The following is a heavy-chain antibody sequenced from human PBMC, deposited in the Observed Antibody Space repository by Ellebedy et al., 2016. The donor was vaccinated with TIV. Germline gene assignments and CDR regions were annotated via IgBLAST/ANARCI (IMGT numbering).Heavy chain of an antibody. D-gene: IGHD2-21*02. CDR2: IGGSGVMT. CDR1: GFTFSNYA. Sequence: GGSLRLSXAASGFTFSNYAMSWVRQAPGRGLEWVSSIGGSGVMTFYAESVKGRFTISRDNSKNTLDVQMNSLRAEDTAVYYCAKSASGDRYGATDSWGQGILVTVSS. CDR3: AKSASGDRYGATDS. J-gene: IGHJ4*02. V-gene: IGHV3-23*01.